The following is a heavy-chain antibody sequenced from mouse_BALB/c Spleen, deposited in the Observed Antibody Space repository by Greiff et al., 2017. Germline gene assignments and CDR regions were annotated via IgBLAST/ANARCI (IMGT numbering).Heavy chain of an antibody. J-gene: IGHJ4*01. Sequence: EVHLVESGPGLVKPSQSLSLTCSVTGYSITSGYYWNWIRQFPGNKLEWMGYISYDGSNNYNPSLKNRISITRDTSKNQFFLKLNSVTTEDTATYYCARGQPSMDYWGQGTSVTVSS. CDR3: ARGQPSMDY. CDR2: ISYDGSN. V-gene: IGHV3-6*02. D-gene: IGHD3-2*01. CDR1: GYSITSGYY.